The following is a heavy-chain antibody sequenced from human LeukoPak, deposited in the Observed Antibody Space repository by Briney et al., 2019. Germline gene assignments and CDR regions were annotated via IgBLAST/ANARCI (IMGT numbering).Heavy chain of an antibody. CDR3: ARGLLRAFDI. Sequence: SETLSLTCTVSGGSISSYYWSWIRQPPGKGLEGIGYIYTSGSTNYNPSLKSRVTISVDTSKNQFSLKLRYVTVADRAVYYCARGLLRAFDIWGQETMVSVSS. CDR1: GGSISSYY. D-gene: IGHD3-10*01. CDR2: IYTSGST. V-gene: IGHV4-4*09. J-gene: IGHJ3*02.